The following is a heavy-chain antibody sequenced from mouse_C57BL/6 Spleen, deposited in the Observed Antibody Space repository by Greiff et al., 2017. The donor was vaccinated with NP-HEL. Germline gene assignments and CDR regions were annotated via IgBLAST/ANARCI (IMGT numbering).Heavy chain of an antibody. Sequence: VQLQQSGTVLARPGASVKMSCKTSGYTFTSYWMHWVKQRPGQGLEWIGAIYPGNSDTSYNQKFKGKAKLTAVTSASTAYMELSSLTNEDSAVYYCTRDTTVVATPYFDYWGQGTTLTVAS. CDR2: IYPGNSDT. J-gene: IGHJ2*01. V-gene: IGHV1-5*01. CDR1: GYTFTSYW. CDR3: TRDTTVVATPYFDY. D-gene: IGHD1-1*01.